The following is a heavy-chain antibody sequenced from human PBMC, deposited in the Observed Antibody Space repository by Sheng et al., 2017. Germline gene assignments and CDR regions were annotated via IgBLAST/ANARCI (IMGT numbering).Heavy chain of an antibody. Sequence: EVQLVESGGGLVQPGRSLRLSCTASGFTFGDYAMSWVRQAPGKGLEWVGFIRSKAYGGTTEYAASVKGRFTISRDDSKSIAYLQMNSLKTEDTAVYYCTREDDSIWGYYFDYWGQGTLVTVSS. CDR3: TREDDSIWGYYFDY. CDR1: GFTFGDYA. D-gene: IGHD3-22*01. J-gene: IGHJ4*02. CDR2: IRSKAYGGTT. V-gene: IGHV3-49*04.